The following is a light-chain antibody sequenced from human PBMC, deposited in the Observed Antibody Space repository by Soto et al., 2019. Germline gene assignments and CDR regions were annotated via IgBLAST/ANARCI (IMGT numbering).Light chain of an antibody. J-gene: IGKJ3*01. CDR2: AAS. CDR1: QGISTW. CDR3: QQTNTSPLS. V-gene: IGKV1-12*01. Sequence: DIQMTQSPSFVSASVGDRVTITCRASQGISTWLAWYQQKPGKAPNLLIYAASNLQNGVPSSFSGSGSGTDFTLTISSLQPEDFATYYCQQTNTSPLSFGPGTKVDVK.